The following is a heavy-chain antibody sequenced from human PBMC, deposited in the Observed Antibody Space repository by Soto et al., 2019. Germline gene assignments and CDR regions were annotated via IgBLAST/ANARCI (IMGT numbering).Heavy chain of an antibody. CDR2: INAGNGNT. J-gene: IGHJ4*02. V-gene: IGHV1-3*05. Sequence: QVQLVQSGAEEKKPGASVKVSCKASGYTFTSYAMHWVRQAPGQRLEWMGWINAGNGNTKYSQKFQGRVTITRDTSASTADMELSSLRSEDTAVYYCARGARPYGSGSYPDYWGQGTLVTVSS. D-gene: IGHD3-10*01. CDR3: ARGARPYGSGSYPDY. CDR1: GYTFTSYA.